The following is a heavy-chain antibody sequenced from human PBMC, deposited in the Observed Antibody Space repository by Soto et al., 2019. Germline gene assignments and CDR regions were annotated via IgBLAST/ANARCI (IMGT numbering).Heavy chain of an antibody. J-gene: IGHJ6*02. CDR1: GGSISSGDYY. CDR2: IYYSGST. D-gene: IGHD5-18*01. Sequence: SETLSLTCTVSGGSISSGDYYWSWVRQPPGKGLEWIGFIYYSGSTYYNPSLKSRVTISVDTSKNQFSLKLSSVSAADTAVYYCARDYMDTSMVRTQHYYGVDVWGQGXTVTVSS. V-gene: IGHV4-30-4*01. CDR3: ARDYMDTSMVRTQHYYGVDV.